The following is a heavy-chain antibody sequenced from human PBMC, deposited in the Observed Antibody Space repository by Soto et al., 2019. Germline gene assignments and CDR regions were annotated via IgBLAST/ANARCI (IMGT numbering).Heavy chain of an antibody. CDR2: ISSSSSYI. J-gene: IGHJ6*02. V-gene: IGHV3-21*01. D-gene: IGHD5-12*01. CDR1: GFTFSSYS. CDR3: ARDNLQYSGYENLLWAASGAKYYYYYGMDV. Sequence: EVQLVESGGGLVKPGGSLRLSCAASGFTFSSYSMNWVRQAPGKGLEWVSSISSSSSYIYYADSVKGRFTISRDNAKNSLYLQMNSLRAEDTAVYYCARDNLQYSGYENLLWAASGAKYYYYYGMDVWGQGTTVTVSS.